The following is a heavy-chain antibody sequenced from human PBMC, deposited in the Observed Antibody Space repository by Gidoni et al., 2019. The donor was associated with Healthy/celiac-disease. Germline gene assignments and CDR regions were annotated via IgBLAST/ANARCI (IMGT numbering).Heavy chain of an antibody. CDR2: ISGRGGST. Sequence: EVQLLESGGGVVQPGGALRLSCAAAGFTFSSYAMSRVRQAPGTGLECVSAISGRGGSTYYADSVTGRFTISRDNSKNTLYLQITSLRAEDTAVYYCAKYCSGGSCYRDCGQGTLVTVSS. CDR1: GFTFSSYA. J-gene: IGHJ4*02. V-gene: IGHV3-23*01. CDR3: AKYCSGGSCYRD. D-gene: IGHD2-15*01.